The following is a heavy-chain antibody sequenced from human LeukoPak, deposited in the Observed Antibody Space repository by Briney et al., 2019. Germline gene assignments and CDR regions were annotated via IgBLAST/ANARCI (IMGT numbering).Heavy chain of an antibody. CDR1: GYTFTNYA. J-gene: IGHJ6*02. CDR3: ARPNDSGWPLGVMDV. CDR2: ISAYNGNT. D-gene: IGHD6-19*01. V-gene: IGHV1-18*01. Sequence: ASVKVSCKASGYTFTNYAIIWVRQAPGQGLEWMGWISAYNGNTKYAQQLQGRVTMTTEASTSTAYMELRSLRSDDTAVYYCARPNDSGWPLGVMDVWGQGTTVTVSS.